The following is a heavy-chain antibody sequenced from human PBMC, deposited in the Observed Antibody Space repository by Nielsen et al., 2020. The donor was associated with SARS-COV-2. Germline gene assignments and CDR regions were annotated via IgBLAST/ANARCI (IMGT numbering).Heavy chain of an antibody. V-gene: IGHV3-23*01. Sequence: GVSLKISCAASGFTFSSYAMSWVRQAPGKGLEWVSAISGSGGSTYYADSVKGRFTISRDNSKNTLYLQMNSLRAEDTAVYYCARGYSSSWRGVDYWGQGTLVTVSS. CDR1: GFTFSSYA. J-gene: IGHJ4*02. D-gene: IGHD6-13*01. CDR2: ISGSGGST. CDR3: ARGYSSSWRGVDY.